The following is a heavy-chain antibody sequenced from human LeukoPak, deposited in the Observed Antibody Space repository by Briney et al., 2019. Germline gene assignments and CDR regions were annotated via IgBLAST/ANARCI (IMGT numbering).Heavy chain of an antibody. CDR3: ARVTREVYQTKSVKQQLAYYFDY. CDR1: GFTFSSYA. V-gene: IGHV3-23*01. J-gene: IGHJ4*02. Sequence: PGGSLRLSCAASGFTFSSYAMSWVRQAPGKGLEWVSGISGSGDNTYSADSVKGRFTISRDNSKNTLYLQMNSLRAEDTAVYYCARVTREVYQTKSVKQQLAYYFDYWGQGTLVTVSS. CDR2: ISGSGDNT. D-gene: IGHD6-13*01.